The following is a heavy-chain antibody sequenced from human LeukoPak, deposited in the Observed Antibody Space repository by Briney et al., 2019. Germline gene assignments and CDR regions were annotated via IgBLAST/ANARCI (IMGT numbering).Heavy chain of an antibody. D-gene: IGHD3-9*01. CDR3: ANGGITHDILTGYSLTATQPDAFDI. J-gene: IGHJ3*02. CDR2: IKQDGSEK. V-gene: IGHV3-7*01. Sequence: PGGSLRLSCAASGFTFSSYWMSWVRQAPGKGLEWVANIKQDGSEKYYVDSVKGRFTISRDNAKNTLYLQMNSLRAEDTAVYYCANGGITHDILTGYSLTATQPDAFDIWGQGTMVTVSS. CDR1: GFTFSSYW.